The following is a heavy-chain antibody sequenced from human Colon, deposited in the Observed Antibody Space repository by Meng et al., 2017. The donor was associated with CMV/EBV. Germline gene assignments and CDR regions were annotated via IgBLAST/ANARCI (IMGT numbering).Heavy chain of an antibody. CDR3: ARDGTFGGASYSYYYGMDV. D-gene: IGHD3-16*01. J-gene: IGHJ6*02. V-gene: IGHV3-48*04. Sequence: GESLKISCAASGFTFSSYSINWVRQAPGKGLEWVSYISSSSSTIYYADSVKDRFTISSNSAKNSVYLQLDSLRAEDTAVYYFARDGTFGGASYSYYYGMDVWGQGTTVTVSS. CDR1: GFTFSSYS. CDR2: ISSSSSTI.